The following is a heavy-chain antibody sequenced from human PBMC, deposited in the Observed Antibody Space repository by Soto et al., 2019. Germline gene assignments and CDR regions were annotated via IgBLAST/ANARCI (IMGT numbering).Heavy chain of an antibody. D-gene: IGHD2-15*01. CDR3: ASEYCSGGSCYYYGMDV. CDR2: IWNGGSNK. V-gene: IGHV3-33*01. J-gene: IGHJ6*02. Sequence: RLSCAASGFTFSSYGMHWVRQAPGKGLEWVAVIWNGGSNKYYADSVKGRFTISRDNSKNTLYLQMNSLRAEDTAVYYCASEYCSGGSCYYYGMDVWGQGTTVTVSS. CDR1: GFTFSSYG.